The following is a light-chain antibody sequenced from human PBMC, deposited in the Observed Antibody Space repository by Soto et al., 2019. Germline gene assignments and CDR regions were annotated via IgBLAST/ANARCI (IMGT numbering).Light chain of an antibody. V-gene: IGKV3-20*01. CDR3: QQHDSSPYT. J-gene: IGKJ2*01. CDR1: QAIRSTH. CDR2: LSS. Sequence: ETVLTQSPGTLSLSPGERATLSCRASQAIRSTHLAWYQQKPGQAPRLLMYLSSTRAPGIPDRFSGSGSGTDFTLSISRLEPEDFAVYYCQQHDSSPYTFGQGTKLEIK.